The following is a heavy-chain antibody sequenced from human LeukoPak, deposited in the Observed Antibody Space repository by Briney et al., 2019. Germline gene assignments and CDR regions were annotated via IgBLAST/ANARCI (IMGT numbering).Heavy chain of an antibody. D-gene: IGHD2-21*02. CDR2: VYQTGGT. J-gene: IGHJ6*02. Sequence: SETLSLTCTVSGASISSSTYYWGCIRQPPGKGLEWIGEVYQTGGTNYNPSLKSRVTILVDTSKNQFSLKLTSVTAADTAVYYCARVPFDADSYYYYFGMDVWGQGTTVTVSS. CDR1: GASISSSTYY. CDR3: ARVPFDADSYYYYFGMDV. V-gene: IGHV4-39*07.